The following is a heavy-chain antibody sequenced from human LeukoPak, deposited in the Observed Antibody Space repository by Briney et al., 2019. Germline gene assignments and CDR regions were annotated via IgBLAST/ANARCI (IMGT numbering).Heavy chain of an antibody. V-gene: IGHV3-21*01. D-gene: IGHD3-22*01. Sequence: GGSLRLSCAASGFTFSSYSMNWVRQAPGKGLEWVSSISSSSSYIYYADSVKGRFTISRDNAKNSLYLQMNRLRAEDTAVYYCARGVLHYYDSSEHPPFQHWGQGTLVTVSS. CDR1: GFTFSSYS. J-gene: IGHJ1*01. CDR3: ARGVLHYYDSSEHPPFQH. CDR2: ISSSSSYI.